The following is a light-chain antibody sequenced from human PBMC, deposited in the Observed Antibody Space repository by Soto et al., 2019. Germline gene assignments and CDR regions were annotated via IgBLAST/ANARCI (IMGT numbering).Light chain of an antibody. CDR2: AAS. V-gene: IGKV1-39*01. CDR3: QYYNSDSFYS. J-gene: IGKJ2*03. CDR1: QSISSY. Sequence: DIQMTQSPSSLSASVGDRVTITCRASQSISSYLNWYQQKPGKAPKLLIYAASSLQSGVPSRFSGSGSGTDFTLTISNLQPDDFATYYCQYYNSDSFYSFGQGTKVDIK.